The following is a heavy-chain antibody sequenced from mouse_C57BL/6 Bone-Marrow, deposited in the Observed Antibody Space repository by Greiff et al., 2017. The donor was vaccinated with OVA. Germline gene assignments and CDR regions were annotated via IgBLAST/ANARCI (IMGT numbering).Heavy chain of an antibody. J-gene: IGHJ4*01. CDR2: IYPGDGDT. D-gene: IGHD6-2*01. CDR1: GYAFSSSW. V-gene: IGHV1-82*01. Sequence: VKLMESGPELVKPGASVKISCKASGYAFSSSWMNWVKQRPGKGLEWIGRIYPGDGDTNYNAKFKGKATLTADKSSSTAYMQLSSLTSEDSAVYFCVKISDLYYAMDYWGQGTSVTVSS. CDR3: VKISDLYYAMDY.